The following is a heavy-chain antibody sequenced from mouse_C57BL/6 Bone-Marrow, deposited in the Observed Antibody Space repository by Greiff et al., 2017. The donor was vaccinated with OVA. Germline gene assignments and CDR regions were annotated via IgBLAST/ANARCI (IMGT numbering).Heavy chain of an antibody. D-gene: IGHD1-1*01. J-gene: IGHJ2*01. CDR3: ARYKGRVAVDYFDY. Sequence: EVKLVESGGGLVQPGDSLSLSCAASGFTFTNYYMSWVRQPPGKALEWLAFIRNKPNGSTTEYSASVKGRFTISRDNSQSILYLQMNALRADDSATYYCARYKGRVAVDYFDYWGQGTALTVSS. CDR2: IRNKPNGSTT. V-gene: IGHV7-3*01. CDR1: GFTFTNYY.